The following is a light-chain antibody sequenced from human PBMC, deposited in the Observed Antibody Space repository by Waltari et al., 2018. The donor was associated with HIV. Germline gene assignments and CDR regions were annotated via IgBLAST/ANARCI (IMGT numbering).Light chain of an antibody. CDR2: EVG. Sequence: ALTEPPPAPGSPGQSVTISCTGTSSALGRYYPVPWDQQPPGTAPKLMIYEVGNRPSGVPHRFSGSKSGNTASLTISGLQAEDEADYYCSSYTSSSTLVFGGGTKLTVL. V-gene: IGLV2-18*02. CDR3: SSYTSSSTLV. J-gene: IGLJ2*01. CDR1: SSALGRYYP.